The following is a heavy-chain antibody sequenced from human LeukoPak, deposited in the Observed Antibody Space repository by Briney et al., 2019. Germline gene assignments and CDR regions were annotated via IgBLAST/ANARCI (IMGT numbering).Heavy chain of an antibody. CDR1: GASINSSNW. CDR2: IYHSGST. CDR3: ARDQGVLKFSGYDFNWFDP. V-gene: IGHV4-4*02. D-gene: IGHD5-12*01. J-gene: IGHJ5*02. Sequence: SGTLSLTCAVSGASINSSNWWSWVRQSPGKGLEWIGEIYHSGSTNYNPSLKSRVIISVDKSKNQFSLKVTSVTAADTAMYYCARDQGVLKFSGYDFNWFDPWGQGTLVTVSS.